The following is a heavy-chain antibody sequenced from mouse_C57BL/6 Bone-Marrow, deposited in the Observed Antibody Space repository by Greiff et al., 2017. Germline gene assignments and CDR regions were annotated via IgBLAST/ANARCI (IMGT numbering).Heavy chain of an antibody. CDR3: ARNDYYDYDEGTWFAY. D-gene: IGHD2-4*01. Sequence: VQGVESGPGLVQPSQSLSITCTVSGFSLTSYGVHWVRQSPGKGLEWLGVIWSGGSTDYNAAFISRLSISKDNSKSQVFFKMNSLQADDTAKYYCARNDYYDYDEGTWFAYWGQGTLVTVSA. V-gene: IGHV2-2*01. J-gene: IGHJ3*01. CDR1: GFSLTSYG. CDR2: IWSGGST.